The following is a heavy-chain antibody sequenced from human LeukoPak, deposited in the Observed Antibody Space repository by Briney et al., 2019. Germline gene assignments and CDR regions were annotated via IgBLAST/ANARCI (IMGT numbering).Heavy chain of an antibody. V-gene: IGHV4-4*07. CDR2: IHATGTT. D-gene: IGHD3-22*01. CDR1: GGSITHSY. J-gene: IGHJ3*01. Sequence: SETLSLICTVSGGSITHSYWSWIRRSAGTGMEWIGRIHATGTTNYNPSFKSRASMSLDMPTSQFSLTLSAVTVADTATYYCARIFDRDVWGQGALVTVSP. CDR3: ARIFDRDV.